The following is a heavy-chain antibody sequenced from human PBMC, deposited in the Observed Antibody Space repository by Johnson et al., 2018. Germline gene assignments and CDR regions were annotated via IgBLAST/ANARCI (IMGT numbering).Heavy chain of an antibody. CDR3: ARVPLLVVVDRYYYSYMDV. CDR1: GGSISGYY. CDR2: LYYSGNT. Sequence: QVELQESGPGLVEPSETLSLTCTVSGGSISGYYWSWIRQSPGKGVEWIAYLYYSGNTNYNPSLKSRVTISVDTSKTPFSLNLSSVTAADTAVYSCARVPLLVVVDRYYYSYMDVWGKGTTVTVSS. D-gene: IGHD2-15*01. J-gene: IGHJ6*03. V-gene: IGHV4-59*12.